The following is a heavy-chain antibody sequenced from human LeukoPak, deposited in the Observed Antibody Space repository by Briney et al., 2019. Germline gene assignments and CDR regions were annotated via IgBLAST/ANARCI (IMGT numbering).Heavy chain of an antibody. CDR1: GGSISSYY. Sequence: SETPSLTCTVSGGSISSYYWSWIRQPAGKGLEWIGRIYTSGSTNYNPSLKSRVTISVDKSKNQLSLKVSSVTAADTAVYYCAKGDPTVTSNCFDPWGQGTLVTVSS. CDR3: AKGDPTVTSNCFDP. D-gene: IGHD4-17*01. CDR2: IYTSGST. J-gene: IGHJ5*02. V-gene: IGHV4-4*07.